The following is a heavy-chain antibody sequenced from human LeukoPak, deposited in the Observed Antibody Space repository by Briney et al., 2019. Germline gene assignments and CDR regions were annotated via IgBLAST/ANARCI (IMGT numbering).Heavy chain of an antibody. V-gene: IGHV1-18*01. Sequence: ASVRVSCKASGYTFTSQGISWVRQAPGQGFESMGWISAYNGKTEYVEKFQGRVTMTTDTSTATAYLELRGLTSDDTAVYYCVRGGGFNSGFEYWGQGTLVIVSS. CDR3: VRGGGFNSGFEY. CDR1: GYTFTSQG. J-gene: IGHJ4*02. CDR2: ISAYNGKT. D-gene: IGHD3-10*01.